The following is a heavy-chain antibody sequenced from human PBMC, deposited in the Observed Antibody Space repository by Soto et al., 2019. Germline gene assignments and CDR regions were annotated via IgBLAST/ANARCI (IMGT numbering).Heavy chain of an antibody. CDR1: GFTFSSYG. Sequence: QVQLVESGGGVVQPGRSLRLSCAASGFTFSSYGMHCVRQAPGKGLEWGAGISYDGSKKYYADSVKGRFTISRDNSKNPLYQQMNSLGAEDTAVYYCAKEGYCSSTSCPPGWFDPWGQGTLVTVSS. CDR3: AKEGYCSSTSCPPGWFDP. J-gene: IGHJ5*02. D-gene: IGHD2-2*01. V-gene: IGHV3-30*18. CDR2: ISYDGSKK.